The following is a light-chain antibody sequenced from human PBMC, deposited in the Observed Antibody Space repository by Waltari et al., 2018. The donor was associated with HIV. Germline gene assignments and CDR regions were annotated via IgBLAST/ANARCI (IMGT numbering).Light chain of an antibody. CDR3: QQYDNLPFT. CDR1: QAISKY. CDR2: DAS. Sequence: DIQLTQSPSSLSASVGDRVTITCQASQAISKYLSWHQQKPGKAPKLLLSDASNLQTGVPSRFSGSGSGTDFTFTISSLQPEDIATYFCQQYDNLPFTFGPGTKVDIK. J-gene: IGKJ3*01. V-gene: IGKV1-33*01.